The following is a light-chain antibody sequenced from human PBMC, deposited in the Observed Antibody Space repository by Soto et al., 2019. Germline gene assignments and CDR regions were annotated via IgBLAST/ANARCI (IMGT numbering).Light chain of an antibody. Sequence: DVQMTQSPFSLSASVGARVTITCRASQSINSKLNWYQQKPGEVPKLLIYAATSLQSGVPSRFSGSGSGTDFTLTISSLQPEDFATYYCQQSYKSPPTFGQGAKVDIK. CDR3: QQSYKSPPT. V-gene: IGKV1-39*01. CDR2: AAT. J-gene: IGKJ1*01. CDR1: QSINSK.